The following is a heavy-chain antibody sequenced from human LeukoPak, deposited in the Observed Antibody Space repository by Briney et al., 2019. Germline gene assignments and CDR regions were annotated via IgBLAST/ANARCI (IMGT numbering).Heavy chain of an antibody. V-gene: IGHV3-7*01. D-gene: IGHD3-22*01. CDR3: ARETYYYDSSGYLISLYYYYYMDV. J-gene: IGHJ6*03. CDR2: IKQDGSEK. Sequence: SGGSLRLSCAASGFTFSSYWMSWVRQAPGKGLEWVANIKQDGSEKYYVDSVKGRFTISRDNAKNSLYLQMNSLRAEDTAVYYCARETYYYDSSGYLISLYYYYYMDVWGKGTTVTVSS. CDR1: GFTFSSYW.